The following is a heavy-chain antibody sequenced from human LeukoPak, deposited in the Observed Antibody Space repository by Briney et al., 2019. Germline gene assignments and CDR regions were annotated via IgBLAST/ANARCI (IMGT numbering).Heavy chain of an antibody. CDR3: ARFGTYYYDSSGYADAFDI. V-gene: IGHV3-21*01. CDR1: GFTFSSYS. Sequence: PGGSLRLSCAASGFTFSSYSMNWVRQAPGKGLEWVSSISSSSSYIYYADSVKGRFTISRDNAKNSLYLQMNSLRAEDTAVYYCARFGTYYYDSSGYADAFDIWGQGTMVTVSS. D-gene: IGHD3-22*01. CDR2: ISSSSSYI. J-gene: IGHJ3*02.